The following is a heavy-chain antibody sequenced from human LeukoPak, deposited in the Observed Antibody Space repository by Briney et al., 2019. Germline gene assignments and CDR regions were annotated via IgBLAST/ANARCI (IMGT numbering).Heavy chain of an antibody. CDR1: GFTFSSYA. CDR3: AKVPAPYSGSYLVNFDY. J-gene: IGHJ4*02. D-gene: IGHD1-26*01. Sequence: PGGSLRLSCAASGFTFSSYAMSWVRQAPGKGLEWVSAISGSGGSTYCADSVKGRFTISRDNSKNTLHLQMNSLRAEDTAVYYCAKVPAPYSGSYLVNFDYWGQGTLVTVSS. CDR2: ISGSGGST. V-gene: IGHV3-23*01.